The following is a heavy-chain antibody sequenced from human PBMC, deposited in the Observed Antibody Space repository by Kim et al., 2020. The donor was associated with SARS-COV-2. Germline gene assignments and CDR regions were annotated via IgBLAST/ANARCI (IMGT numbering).Heavy chain of an antibody. CDR3: ARRGWGSGWYLSMWDY. CDR1: GGSISSSSYY. J-gene: IGHJ4*02. V-gene: IGHV4-39*01. D-gene: IGHD6-19*01. CDR2: IYYSGST. Sequence: SETLSLTCTVSGGSISSSSYYWGWIRQPPGKGLEWIGSIYYSGSTYYNPSLKSRVTISVDTSKNQFSLKLSSVTAADTAVYYCARRGWGSGWYLSMWDYWGQGTLVTVSS.